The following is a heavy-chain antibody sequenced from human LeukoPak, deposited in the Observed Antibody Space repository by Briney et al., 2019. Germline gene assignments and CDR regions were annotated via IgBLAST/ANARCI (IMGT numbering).Heavy chain of an antibody. V-gene: IGHV3-30*02. CDR3: AKGLGFCSGTDCYKRPLDD. J-gene: IGHJ4*02. D-gene: IGHD2-2*02. Sequence: GSLRLSCAASGITFNAYGMHWVRQAPGKGLEWVTFIRYDGSKKKYADSVRGRFSISRDISKNTLYLEMNSLRVEDTAVYYCAKGLGFCSGTDCYKRPLDDWGQGTLVTVSS. CDR1: GITFNAYG. CDR2: IRYDGSKK.